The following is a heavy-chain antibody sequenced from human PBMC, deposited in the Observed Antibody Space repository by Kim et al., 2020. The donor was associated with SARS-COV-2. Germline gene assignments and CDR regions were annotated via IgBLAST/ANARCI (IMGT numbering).Heavy chain of an antibody. Sequence: GGSLRLSCATSGFTFSRFAMNWFRQAPGKGLEWVSAIGGSGGTTYYAESVKDRFTISRDNSKNTVFLQMRSLRVEDTAVYYCAKDVNGGYVGTDAFAYWG. CDR1: GFTFSRFA. D-gene: IGHD3-10*02. V-gene: IGHV3-23*01. J-gene: IGHJ4*01. CDR3: AKDVNGGYVGTDAFAY. CDR2: IGGSGGTT.